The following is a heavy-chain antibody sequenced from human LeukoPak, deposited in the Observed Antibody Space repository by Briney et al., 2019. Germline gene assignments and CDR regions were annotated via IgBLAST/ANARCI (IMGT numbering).Heavy chain of an antibody. D-gene: IGHD2-2*02. V-gene: IGHV1-2*02. CDR2: INPNSGGT. CDR3: ARGGEIYCSSTSCYTGYSYGLLDY. J-gene: IGHJ4*02. Sequence: ASVKVSCKASGYTFTGYYMHWVRQAPGQGLEWMGWINPNSGGTNYAQKFQGRVTMTRDTSISTAYMELSRLRSDDTAVYYCARGGEIYCSSTSCYTGYSYGLLDYWGQGTLVTVSS. CDR1: GYTFTGYY.